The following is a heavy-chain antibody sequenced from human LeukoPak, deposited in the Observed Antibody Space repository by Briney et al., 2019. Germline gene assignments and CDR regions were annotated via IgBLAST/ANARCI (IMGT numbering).Heavy chain of an antibody. V-gene: IGHV4-59*01. J-gene: IGHJ4*02. CDR2: IYHSGST. Sequence: SETLSLTCTVSGGSISSYYWSWIRQPPGKGLEWIGYIYHSGSTNYNPSLKSRITISVDTSQNQFSLKLSSVTAADTAVYYCARDGYSGSDALWGQGTLVTVSS. CDR1: GGSISSYY. D-gene: IGHD5-12*01. CDR3: ARDGYSGSDAL.